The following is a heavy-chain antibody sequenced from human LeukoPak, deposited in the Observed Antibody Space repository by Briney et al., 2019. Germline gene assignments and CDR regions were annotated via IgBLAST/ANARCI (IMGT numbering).Heavy chain of an antibody. CDR3: AREAYYDSSGYSHDAFDI. J-gene: IGHJ3*02. D-gene: IGHD3-22*01. CDR1: GGSISSYY. CDR2: ICYSGST. Sequence: SETLSLTCTVSGGSISSYYWSWIRQPPGKGLEWIGYICYSGSTNYNPSLKSRVTISVDTSKNQFSLKLSSVTAADTAVYYCAREAYYDSSGYSHDAFDIWGQGTMVTVSS. V-gene: IGHV4-59*01.